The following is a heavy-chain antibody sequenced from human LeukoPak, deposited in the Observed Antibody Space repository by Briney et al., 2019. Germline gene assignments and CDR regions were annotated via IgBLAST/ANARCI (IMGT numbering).Heavy chain of an antibody. CDR1: GFTFSNAW. V-gene: IGHV3-15*01. J-gene: IGHJ4*02. D-gene: IGHD3-22*01. Sequence: GGSLRLSCAAPGFTFSNAWMSWVRQAPGKGLEWVGRIKSKTDGGTTDYAAPVKGRFTISRDDSKNTLYLQMNSLKTEDTAVYYCTTEDDSSGYYIYWGQGTLVTVSS. CDR3: TTEDDSSGYYIY. CDR2: IKSKTDGGTT.